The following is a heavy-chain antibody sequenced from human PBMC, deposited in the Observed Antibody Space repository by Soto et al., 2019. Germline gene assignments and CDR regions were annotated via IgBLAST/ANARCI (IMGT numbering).Heavy chain of an antibody. Sequence: SETLSLTCTVSGGSISSGGYYWSWIRQHPGKGLEWIGYIYYSGSTYYNPSLKSRVTISVDTSKNQFSLKLSSVTAADTAVYYCARVGLIVEGPYYFDYWGQGTLVTVSS. J-gene: IGHJ4*02. V-gene: IGHV4-31*03. CDR2: IYYSGST. CDR3: ARVGLIVEGPYYFDY. D-gene: IGHD3-22*01. CDR1: GGSISSGGYY.